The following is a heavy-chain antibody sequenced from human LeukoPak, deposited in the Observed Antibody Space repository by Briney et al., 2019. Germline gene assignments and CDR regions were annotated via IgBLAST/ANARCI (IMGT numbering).Heavy chain of an antibody. CDR2: ISAYNGNT. CDR1: GYTLTSYG. D-gene: IGHD2-2*01. V-gene: IGHV1-18*01. J-gene: IGHJ6*02. CDR3: ARDPSIVVVPAAMLADPGSYYYYGMDV. Sequence: GASVKVSCKASGYTLTSYGISWVRQAPGQGLEWMGWISAYNGNTNYAQKLQGRVTMTTDTSTSTAYMELRSLRSDDTAVYYCARDPSIVVVPAAMLADPGSYYYYGMDVWGQGTTVTVSS.